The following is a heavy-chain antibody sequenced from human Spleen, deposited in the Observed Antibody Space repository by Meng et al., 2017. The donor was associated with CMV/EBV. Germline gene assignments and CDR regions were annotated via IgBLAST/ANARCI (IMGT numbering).Heavy chain of an antibody. Sequence: QGQLQQWGAGLLKPSGTLSLTCAVYGGSFSGYYWSWIRQPPGKGLEWIGEINHSGSTNYNPSLKSRVTISVDTSKNQFSLKLSSVTAADTAVYYCARAGDDYSDSGWFDPWGQGTLVTVSS. CDR2: INHSGST. CDR3: ARAGDDYSDSGWFDP. CDR1: GGSFSGYY. J-gene: IGHJ5*02. D-gene: IGHD5-24*01. V-gene: IGHV4-34*01.